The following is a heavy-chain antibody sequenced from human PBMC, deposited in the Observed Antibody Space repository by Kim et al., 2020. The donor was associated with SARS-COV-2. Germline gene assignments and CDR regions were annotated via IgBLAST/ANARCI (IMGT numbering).Heavy chain of an antibody. Sequence: YADALKGRFTIPRENSKNTLYLQMNSLRAEDTAVYYCARAVGSGYYYFDYWGQGTLVTVSS. CDR3: ARAVGSGYYYFDY. D-gene: IGHD6-19*01. J-gene: IGHJ4*02. V-gene: IGHV3-53*01.